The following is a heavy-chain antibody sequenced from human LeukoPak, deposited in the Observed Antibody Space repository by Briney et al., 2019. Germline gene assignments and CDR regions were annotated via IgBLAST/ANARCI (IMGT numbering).Heavy chain of an antibody. D-gene: IGHD4-17*01. V-gene: IGHV1-2*02. J-gene: IGHJ6*03. Sequence: ASVKVSCKASGYTFTGYYMHWARQAPGQGLEWMGWVNPNSGGTNYAQKFQGRVTMTRDTSISTAYMELSRLRSDDTAVYYCARDQFRRTVTTNYYYYHYMDVWGKGTTVTVSS. CDR3: ARDQFRRTVTTNYYYYHYMDV. CDR1: GYTFTGYY. CDR2: VNPNSGGT.